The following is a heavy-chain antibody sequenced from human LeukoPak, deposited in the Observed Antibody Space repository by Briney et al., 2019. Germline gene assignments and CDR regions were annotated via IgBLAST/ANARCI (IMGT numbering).Heavy chain of an antibody. CDR1: GGSIDSRSYY. Sequence: ETLSLTCTVSGGSIDSRSYYWDWIRQAPGKGLEWVSGISGSGRSTYYADSVKGRFTISRDNSKNTLYLQMNSLRAEDTAVYYCAKSWYDYFDYWGQGTLVTVSS. V-gene: IGHV3-23*01. J-gene: IGHJ4*02. CDR3: AKSWYDYFDY. D-gene: IGHD6-13*01. CDR2: ISGSGRST.